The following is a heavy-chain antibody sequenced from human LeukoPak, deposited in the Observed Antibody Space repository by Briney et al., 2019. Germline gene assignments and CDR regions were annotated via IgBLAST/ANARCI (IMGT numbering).Heavy chain of an antibody. CDR1: GYTFTSYG. D-gene: IGHD5-18*01. CDR3: ARDPDRDGYSYGPPGN. Sequence: ASVKVSCKASGYTFTSYGISWVRQAPGQGLGWMGWISAYNGNTNYAQKLQGRVTMTTDTSTSTAYMELRSLRSDDTAVYYCARDPDRDGYSYGPPGNWGQGTLVTVSS. J-gene: IGHJ4*02. CDR2: ISAYNGNT. V-gene: IGHV1-18*01.